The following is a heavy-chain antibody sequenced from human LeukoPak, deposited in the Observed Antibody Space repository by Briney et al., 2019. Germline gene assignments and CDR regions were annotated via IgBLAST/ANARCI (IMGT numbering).Heavy chain of an antibody. D-gene: IGHD1-26*01. Sequence: GGSLRLSCAASGFSVSVNYMSWVRQAPGKGLEWVSVLFASGYSKYADSVKGRFTISRDNSENTLDLHMHSLRAEDTAVYYCAKTLRELSGGAFDIWGQGTMVTVSS. CDR2: LFASGYS. CDR3: AKTLRELSGGAFDI. J-gene: IGHJ3*02. V-gene: IGHV3-66*01. CDR1: GFSVSVNY.